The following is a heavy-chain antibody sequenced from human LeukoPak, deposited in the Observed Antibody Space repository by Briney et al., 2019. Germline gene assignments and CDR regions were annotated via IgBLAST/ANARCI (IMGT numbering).Heavy chain of an antibody. CDR1: GFTFSTYA. J-gene: IGHJ5*02. CDR2: ISGSGGST. Sequence: GGSLRLSCAASGFTFSTYAMSWFRQAPGKALQWVSAISGSGGSTYSADSVKGRFTISRDNSKNTLYMQMNSLRAEDTAVYYCAKDAAYEEPNWFDPWGQGTLVTVSS. D-gene: IGHD3-3*01. V-gene: IGHV3-23*01. CDR3: AKDAAYEEPNWFDP.